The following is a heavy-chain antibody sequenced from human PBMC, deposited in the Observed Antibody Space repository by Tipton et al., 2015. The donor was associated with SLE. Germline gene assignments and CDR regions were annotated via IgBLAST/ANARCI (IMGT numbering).Heavy chain of an antibody. CDR1: GYTFTSYG. Sequence: QVQLVQSGAEVRKPGASVKVSCKASGYTFTSYGMSWVRQAPGQGLEWMGCISAYKGDTNYAQKLQGRVTMTTDTSTSTAYMELRSLRSDDTAVYYCARDDYTGWGHFHHWGQGTLVIASS. D-gene: IGHD4/OR15-4a*01. CDR2: ISAYKGDT. CDR3: ARDDYTGWGHFHH. J-gene: IGHJ1*01. V-gene: IGHV1-18*01.